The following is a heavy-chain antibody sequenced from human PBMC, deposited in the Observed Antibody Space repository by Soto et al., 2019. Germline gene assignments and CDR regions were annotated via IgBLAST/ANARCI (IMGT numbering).Heavy chain of an antibody. Sequence: ASVKVSCKASGYTFTGYYMHWVRQAPGQGLGWMGWINPNSGGTNYAQKFQGWVTMTRDTSISTAYMELSRLRSDDTAVYYCARDLAITMVRGAPSARPYGMDVWGEGTTVTVSS. J-gene: IGHJ6*04. CDR2: INPNSGGT. D-gene: IGHD3-10*01. CDR1: GYTFTGYY. V-gene: IGHV1-2*04. CDR3: ARDLAITMVRGAPSARPYGMDV.